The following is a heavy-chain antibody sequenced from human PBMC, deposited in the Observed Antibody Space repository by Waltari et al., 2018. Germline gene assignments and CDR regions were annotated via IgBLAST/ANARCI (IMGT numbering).Heavy chain of an antibody. D-gene: IGHD1-26*01. V-gene: IGHV1-24*01. CDR2: FAPEEGET. J-gene: IGHJ6*02. Sequence: QVQLVQSGAEVKKPGASVKVSCKVSGYTLTELSMHWVRQAPGKGRAWMGGFAPEEGETTYAQKFEGMVTMTEETSTGTAYMELSSLRSEDTAVYYCAKGTGGSDNGYYGMDVWGQGTTVTVSS. CDR1: GYTLTELS. CDR3: AKGTGGSDNGYYGMDV.